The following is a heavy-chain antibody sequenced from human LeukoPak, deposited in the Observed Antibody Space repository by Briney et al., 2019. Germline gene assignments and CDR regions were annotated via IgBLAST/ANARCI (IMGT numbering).Heavy chain of an antibody. V-gene: IGHV3-21*01. D-gene: IGHD3-10*01. J-gene: IGHJ4*02. CDR1: GFTFSSYT. Sequence: GGSLRLSCAASGFTFSSYTMNWVRQAPGKGLEWVSSISTSSSYIYYADSVKGRFTISRDNAKNSLYLQMNSLRAEDTAVYYCARVPMVRGIAIAEADYWGQGTLVTVSS. CDR2: ISTSSSYI. CDR3: ARVPMVRGIAIAEADY.